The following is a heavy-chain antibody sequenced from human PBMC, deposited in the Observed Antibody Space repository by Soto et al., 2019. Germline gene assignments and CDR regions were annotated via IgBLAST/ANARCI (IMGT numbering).Heavy chain of an antibody. V-gene: IGHV3-74*01. Sequence: EVQLVESGGGLVQPGGSLRLSCAASGFTFSSYWMHWVRQAPGKGLVWVSRINSDGSSTSYADSVKCRFTISRDNAKNTLYLQMNSLRAEDTAVYYCARVGAYYYYGMDVWGQGTTVTVSS. CDR3: ARVGAYYYYGMDV. J-gene: IGHJ6*02. CDR1: GFTFSSYW. D-gene: IGHD1-26*01. CDR2: INSDGSST.